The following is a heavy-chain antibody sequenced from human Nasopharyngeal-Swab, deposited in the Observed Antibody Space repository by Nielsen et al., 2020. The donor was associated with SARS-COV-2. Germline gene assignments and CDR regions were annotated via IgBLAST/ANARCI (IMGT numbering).Heavy chain of an antibody. V-gene: IGHV4-34*01. CDR3: ARGPGLLLGYYYYYGMDV. J-gene: IGHJ6*02. Sequence: RQAPGKGLEWIGEINHSGSTNYNPPPKSRVTISVDTSKNQFSLKLSSVTAADTAVYYCARGPGLLLGYYYYYGMDVWGQGTTVTVSS. CDR2: INHSGST. D-gene: IGHD2-15*01.